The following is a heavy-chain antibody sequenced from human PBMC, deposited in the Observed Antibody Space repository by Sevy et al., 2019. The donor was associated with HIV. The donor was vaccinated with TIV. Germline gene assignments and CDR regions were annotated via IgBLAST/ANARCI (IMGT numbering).Heavy chain of an antibody. D-gene: IGHD3-22*01. CDR2: ISYDGSNK. Sequence: GGSLRLSCAASGFTFSTYAMHWVRQAPGKGLEWVAVISYDGSNKYYADSVKGRFTISRDNSKNTLYLQMNSLRAEDTAVYYCEKADSSGYYYLDYWGQGTLVTVSS. V-gene: IGHV3-30*04. J-gene: IGHJ4*02. CDR3: EKADSSGYYYLDY. CDR1: GFTFSTYA.